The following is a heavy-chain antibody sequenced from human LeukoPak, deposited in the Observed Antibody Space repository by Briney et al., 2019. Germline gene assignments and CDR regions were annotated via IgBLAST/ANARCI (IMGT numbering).Heavy chain of an antibody. D-gene: IGHD1-26*01. Sequence: GGSLRLSCAASGFIFDDYAMHWVRQAPGKGLEWVSGISWNSDTIGYADSVKGRFTISRDNAKNSLYLQMNSLRAEDMALYYCAKDIGGSYSRYYFDYWGQGTLVTVSS. CDR2: ISWNSDTI. V-gene: IGHV3-9*03. CDR1: GFIFDDYA. J-gene: IGHJ4*02. CDR3: AKDIGGSYSRYYFDY.